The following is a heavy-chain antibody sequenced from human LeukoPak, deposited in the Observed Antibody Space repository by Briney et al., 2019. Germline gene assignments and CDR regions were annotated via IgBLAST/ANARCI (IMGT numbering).Heavy chain of an antibody. CDR3: AKTAVVITFRFDD. D-gene: IGHD4/OR15-4a*01. V-gene: IGHV3-23*01. CDR1: GFTFNSYA. Sequence: GGSLRLSCAASGFTFNSYAMSWVRQAPGKGLEWVSTIGTSAHSTNYSDSVKGRFTISRDNSKNTLYLQMNSLRADDTAVYYCAKTAVVITFRFDDWGQGALVTVSS. CDR2: IGTSAHST. J-gene: IGHJ4*02.